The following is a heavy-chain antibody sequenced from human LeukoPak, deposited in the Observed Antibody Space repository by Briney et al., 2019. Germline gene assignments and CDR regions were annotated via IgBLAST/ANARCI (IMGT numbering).Heavy chain of an antibody. CDR1: GGSFSGYY. CDR2: INHSGST. D-gene: IGHD6-19*01. CDR3: ARGEVDSSGWYGGPQDY. V-gene: IGHV4-34*01. Sequence: SETLSLTCAVYGGSFSGYYWSWIRQPPGKGLEWIGEINHSGSTNYNPSLKSRVTISVDPSKNQFSLKLSSVTAADTAVYYCARGEVDSSGWYGGPQDYWGQGTLVTVSS. J-gene: IGHJ4*02.